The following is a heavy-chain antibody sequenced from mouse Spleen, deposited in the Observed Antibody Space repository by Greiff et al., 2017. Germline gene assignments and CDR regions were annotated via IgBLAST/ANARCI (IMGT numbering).Heavy chain of an antibody. CDR1: GFTFSSYT. CDR2: ISNGGGST. CDR3: ARQDYCLFAY. J-gene: IGHJ3*01. Sequence: EVQRVESGGGLVQPGGSLKLSCAASGFTFSSYTMSWVRQTPEKRLEWVAYISNGGGSTYYPDTVKGRFTISRDNAKNTLYLQMSSLKSEDTAMYYCARQDYCLFAYWGQGTLVTVSA. V-gene: IGHV5-12-2*01. D-gene: IGHD2-13*01.